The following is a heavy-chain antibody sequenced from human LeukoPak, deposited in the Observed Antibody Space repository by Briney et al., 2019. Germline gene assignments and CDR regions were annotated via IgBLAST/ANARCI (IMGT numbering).Heavy chain of an antibody. CDR1: GYTLTELS. CDR3: AADIKSGYYDSSGYPIERDY. V-gene: IGHV1-24*01. Sequence: ASVKVSCKVSGYTLTELSMHWVRRAPGKGLEWMGGFDPEDGETIYAQKFQGRVTMTEDTSTDTAYMELSSLRSEDTAVYYCAADIKSGYYDSSGYPIERDYWGQGTLVTVSS. CDR2: FDPEDGET. J-gene: IGHJ4*02. D-gene: IGHD3-22*01.